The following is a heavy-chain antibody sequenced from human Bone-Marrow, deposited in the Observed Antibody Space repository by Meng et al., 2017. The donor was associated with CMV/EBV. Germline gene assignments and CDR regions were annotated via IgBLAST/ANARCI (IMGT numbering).Heavy chain of an antibody. V-gene: IGHV3-48*03. CDR3: ARDANYPEWYSSSRFLSRVWLDY. Sequence: GGSLRLSCAASGFTFSSYEMNWVRQAPGKGLEWVSYISSSGSTIYYADSVKGRFTISRDNAKNSLYLQMNSLRAEDTAVYYCARDANYPEWYSSSRFLSRVWLDYWGQGTLVTGSS. CDR2: ISSSGSTI. D-gene: IGHD6-13*01. J-gene: IGHJ4*02. CDR1: GFTFSSYE.